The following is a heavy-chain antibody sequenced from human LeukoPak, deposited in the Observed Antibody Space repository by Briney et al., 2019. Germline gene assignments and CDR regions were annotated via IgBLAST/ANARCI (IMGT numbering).Heavy chain of an antibody. D-gene: IGHD6-19*01. V-gene: IGHV4-39*01. Sequence: PSETLSLTCTVSGGSISSSSSYWGWIRQPPGKGLEWIGSIYYSGNTYYNPSLKSRVTVSVDTSKNQFSLRLTSLTAADTAVYYCARRHSGWSRPFDYWGQGTLVTVSS. CDR3: ARRHSGWSRPFDY. J-gene: IGHJ4*02. CDR1: GGSISSSSSY. CDR2: IYYSGNT.